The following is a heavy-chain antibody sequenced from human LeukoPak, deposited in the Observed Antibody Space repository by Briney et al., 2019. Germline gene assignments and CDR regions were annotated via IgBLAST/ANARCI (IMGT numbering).Heavy chain of an antibody. CDR2: IYYSGST. V-gene: IGHV4-59*01. Sequence: PSETLSLTRTVSGGSISSYYWSWIRQPPGKGLEWIGYIYYSGSTNYNPSLKSRVTISVDTSKNQFSLKLSSVTAADTAVYYCASATINPYNWFDPWGQGTLVTVSS. CDR3: ASATINPYNWFDP. J-gene: IGHJ5*02. CDR1: GGSISSYY. D-gene: IGHD5-12*01.